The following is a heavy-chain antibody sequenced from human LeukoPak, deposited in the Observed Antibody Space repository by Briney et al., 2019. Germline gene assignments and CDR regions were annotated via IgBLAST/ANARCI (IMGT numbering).Heavy chain of an antibody. D-gene: IGHD2-15*01. Sequence: SETLSLTCTVSGGSFSTYYWSWIRQPPGKGLEWIGYIYYSGSTDYNPSLKSRVTMSVDTSNNQLSLKLSSVTAADTAVYYCAREGLEDCSGASCYFLFDPWGQGTLVTVSS. CDR3: AREGLEDCSGASCYFLFDP. J-gene: IGHJ5*02. CDR1: GGSFSTYY. V-gene: IGHV4-59*12. CDR2: IYYSGST.